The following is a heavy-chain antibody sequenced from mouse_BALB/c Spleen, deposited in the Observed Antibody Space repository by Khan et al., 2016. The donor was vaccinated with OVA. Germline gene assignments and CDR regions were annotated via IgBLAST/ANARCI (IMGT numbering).Heavy chain of an antibody. Sequence: EVQLKQSGPELVKPGASVKISCKASGYSFTGYFMNWVMQSHGKSLEWIGRINFHIGETFYNQKFKGKATLTVDESSSTAHIELRSLASEDSAVYYCTRIYRSDFDYGGQGTTLTVSS. CDR3: TRIYRSDFDY. J-gene: IGHJ2*01. CDR2: INFHIGET. D-gene: IGHD1-1*01. CDR1: GYSFTGYF. V-gene: IGHV1-20*02.